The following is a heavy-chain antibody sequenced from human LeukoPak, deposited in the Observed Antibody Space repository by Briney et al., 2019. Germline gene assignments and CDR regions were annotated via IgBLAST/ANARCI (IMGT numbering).Heavy chain of an antibody. V-gene: IGHV5-51*01. D-gene: IGHD1-26*01. Sequence: GESLRISCKGSGYSFNNYWIGWVRQMPGKGLEGMGIIYPGDSDTRYRPSFQGQVTISADKSISTAYLQWSSLKACDTAMYYCARVGGSLNTPADPWGQGTLVTVSS. CDR3: ARVGGSLNTPADP. CDR2: IYPGDSDT. J-gene: IGHJ5*02. CDR1: GYSFNNYW.